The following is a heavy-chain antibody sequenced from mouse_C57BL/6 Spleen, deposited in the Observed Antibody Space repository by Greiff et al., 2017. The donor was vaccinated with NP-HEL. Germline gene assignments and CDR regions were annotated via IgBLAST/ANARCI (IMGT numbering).Heavy chain of an antibody. V-gene: IGHV1-82*01. J-gene: IGHJ2*01. D-gene: IGHD1-1*01. Sequence: VQLVESGPELVKPGASVKISCKASGYAFSSSWMNWVKQRPGKGLEWIGRIYPGDGDTNYNGKFKGKATLTADKSSSTAYMQLSSLTSEDSAVYFCARWTTVGFDYWGQGTTLTVSS. CDR1: GYAFSSSW. CDR3: ARWTTVGFDY. CDR2: IYPGDGDT.